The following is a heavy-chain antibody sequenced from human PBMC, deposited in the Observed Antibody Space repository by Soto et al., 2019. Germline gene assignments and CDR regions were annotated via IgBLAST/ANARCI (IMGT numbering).Heavy chain of an antibody. D-gene: IGHD2-15*01. CDR2: INYRGDT. V-gene: IGHV4-59*01. CDR1: GGSISSYY. CDR3: AGGPMVAFYYYGMDV. Sequence: QVRLQESGPGLVKPSETLSLTCTVSGGSISSYYWTWIRQPPGKGLEWIGYINYRGDTNYSPSLRSRVSISVDTSKNQRSLKLSSVTAADTAVYYCAGGPMVAFYYYGMDVWGQGTTVTVTS. J-gene: IGHJ6*02.